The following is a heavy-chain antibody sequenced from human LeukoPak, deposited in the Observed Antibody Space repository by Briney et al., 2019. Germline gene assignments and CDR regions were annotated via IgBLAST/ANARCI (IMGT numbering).Heavy chain of an antibody. CDR1: GYSISSGYY. Sequence: SETLSLTCSVSGYSISSGYYWGWIRQPPGKGLEWIGTIYHSGRTYYNPSLKSRVTISVDPSKNQFSLRVSSVTAADTAVYYCARWEGYSSSWSEGLFDYWGQGTLVTVSS. CDR2: IYHSGRT. CDR3: ARWEGYSSSWSEGLFDY. V-gene: IGHV4-38-2*02. D-gene: IGHD6-13*01. J-gene: IGHJ4*02.